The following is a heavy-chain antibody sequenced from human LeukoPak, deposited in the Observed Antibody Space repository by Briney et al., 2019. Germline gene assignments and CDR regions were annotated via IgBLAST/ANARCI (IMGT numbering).Heavy chain of an antibody. CDR2: IRGSGTST. V-gene: IGHV3-23*01. D-gene: IGHD3-3*01. CDR3: TTGGFRFLAWS. Sequence: GGSLRLSCAASGFTFSSYTMTWVRQAPGKGLEWVSAIRGSGTSTFYADSVKGRFTITRDNSRSTLYLQMNSLKTEDTAVYYCTTGGFRFLAWSWGQGTLVTVSS. J-gene: IGHJ4*02. CDR1: GFTFSSYT.